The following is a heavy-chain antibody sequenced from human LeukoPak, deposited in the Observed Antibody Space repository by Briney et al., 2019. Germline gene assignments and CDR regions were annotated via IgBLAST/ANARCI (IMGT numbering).Heavy chain of an antibody. J-gene: IGHJ6*03. V-gene: IGHV4-59*11. CDR2: IYYSGST. D-gene: IGHD3-3*01. CDR3: ARAFYDFWSGSTMDV. CDR1: GGSISSHY. Sequence: PSETLSLTCTVSGGSISSHYWSWIRQPPGKGLEWIGYIYYSGSTNYNPSLKSRVTISVDTSKNQFSLKLSSVTAADTAVYYCARAFYDFWSGSTMDVWGKGTTVTVSS.